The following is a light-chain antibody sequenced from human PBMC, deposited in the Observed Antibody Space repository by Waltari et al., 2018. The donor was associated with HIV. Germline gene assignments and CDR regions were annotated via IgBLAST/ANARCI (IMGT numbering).Light chain of an antibody. J-gene: IGLJ3*02. V-gene: IGLV1-47*01. CDR3: AAWDNSLSAPV. CDR1: SSNIGSNY. Sequence: QSVLTQPPSASATPGQRVTISCSGSSSNIGSNYVYWYQQLPGTAPKLLIYRNNQRPSGVPDRFSGSKSGTSASLAISGRRSEDEADYYCAAWDNSLSAPVFGGGTKLTVL. CDR2: RNN.